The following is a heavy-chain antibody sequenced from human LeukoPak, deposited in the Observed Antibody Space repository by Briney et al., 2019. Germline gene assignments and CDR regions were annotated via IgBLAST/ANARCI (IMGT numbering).Heavy chain of an antibody. CDR1: GFTFSSYA. CDR2: ISWNSGSI. J-gene: IGHJ4*02. D-gene: IGHD2-2*02. CDR3: AKDIGGGVVPAAIDY. Sequence: PGGSLRLSCAASGFTFSSYAMHWVRQAPGKGLEWVSGISWNSGSIGYADSVKGRFTISRDNAKNSLYLQMNSLRAEDMALYYCAKDIGGGVVPAAIDYWGQGTLVTVSS. V-gene: IGHV3-9*03.